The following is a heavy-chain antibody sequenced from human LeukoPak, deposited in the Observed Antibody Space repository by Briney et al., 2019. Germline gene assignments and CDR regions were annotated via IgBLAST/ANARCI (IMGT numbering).Heavy chain of an antibody. J-gene: IGHJ5*02. CDR3: VIWIGANKYFDP. CDR2: IYPGDSDT. V-gene: IGHV5-51*01. Sequence: GESLKISCKGSGYSFTGYWIGWVRQMPGKGLEWMGVIYPGDSDTKYSPSFQGQVTISVDKSISTAYLQWSSLKASDTAMYYCVIWIGANKYFDPWGQGTLVTVSS. D-gene: IGHD3-10*01. CDR1: GYSFTGYW.